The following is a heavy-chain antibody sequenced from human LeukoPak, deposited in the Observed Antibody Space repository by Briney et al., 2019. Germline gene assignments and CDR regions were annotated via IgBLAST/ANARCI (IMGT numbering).Heavy chain of an antibody. J-gene: IGHJ4*02. CDR3: AKDYKDDFWSGYPDFDY. CDR1: GFTFRSYG. V-gene: IGHV3-30*02. Sequence: PGGSLRLSCAASGFTFRSYGMHWVRQAPGKGLEWVAFIRYDGSNKYYADSVKGRFTISRDNSKNTLYLQMNSLRAEDTAVYYCAKDYKDDFWSGYPDFDYWGQGTLVTVSS. CDR2: IRYDGSNK. D-gene: IGHD3-3*01.